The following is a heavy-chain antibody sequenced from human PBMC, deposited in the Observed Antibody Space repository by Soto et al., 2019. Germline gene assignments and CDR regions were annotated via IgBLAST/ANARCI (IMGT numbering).Heavy chain of an antibody. D-gene: IGHD2-8*01. V-gene: IGHV1-3*01. J-gene: IGHJ6*02. CDR3: ARNGDHYYYGMDV. Sequence: QVQLVQSGAEVKKPAASLKVSCKASGYTFTSYAMHWVRQAPGQRLEWMGWINAGNGNTKYSQKFQGRVTITRDTSASTAYMELSSLRSEDTAVYYCARNGDHYYYGMDVWGQGTTVTVSS. CDR2: INAGNGNT. CDR1: GYTFTSYA.